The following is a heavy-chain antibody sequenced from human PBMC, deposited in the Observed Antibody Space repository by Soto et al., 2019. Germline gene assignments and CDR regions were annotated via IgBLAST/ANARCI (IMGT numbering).Heavy chain of an antibody. V-gene: IGHV3-48*02. CDR2: ISKSGTTR. J-gene: IGHJ5*02. CDR3: ARDGASFDV. Sequence: GWSLRLSFAASGFTFSGNTMNWVRQAPGKGLEWVSYISKSGTTRYYAESVKGRFTISRDNAKNSLFLQMNSLRDEDTAVYYCARDGASFDVWGQGTLVTVSS. D-gene: IGHD2-15*01. CDR1: GFTFSGNT.